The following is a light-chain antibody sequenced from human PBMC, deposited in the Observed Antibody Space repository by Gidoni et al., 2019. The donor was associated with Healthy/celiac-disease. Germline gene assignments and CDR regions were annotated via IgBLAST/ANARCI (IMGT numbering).Light chain of an antibody. CDR1: SSDVGGYNY. J-gene: IGLJ2*01. Sequence: QSALTQPASLSGSPGQSVPISCTGTSSDVGGYNYVSWYQQHPGKAPNLMIYDVSKRPSGVPDRFSGSKSGNTASLTISGLQAEDEADYYCCSYAGSYTFGVVFGGGTKLTVL. V-gene: IGLV2-11*01. CDR3: CSYAGSYTFGVV. CDR2: DVS.